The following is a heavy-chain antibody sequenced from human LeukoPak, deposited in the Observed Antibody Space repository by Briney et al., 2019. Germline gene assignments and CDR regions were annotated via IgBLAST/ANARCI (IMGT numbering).Heavy chain of an antibody. Sequence: GESLKISCKGSGYSFTSYWIGWVRQMPGKGLERMGIIYPGDSDTRYSPSFQGQVTISADKSISTAYLQWSSLKASDTAMYYCARSQGYCSGGSCLQGDWFDPWGQGTLVTVSS. V-gene: IGHV5-51*01. CDR1: GYSFTSYW. CDR3: ARSQGYCSGGSCLQGDWFDP. CDR2: IYPGDSDT. J-gene: IGHJ5*02. D-gene: IGHD2-15*01.